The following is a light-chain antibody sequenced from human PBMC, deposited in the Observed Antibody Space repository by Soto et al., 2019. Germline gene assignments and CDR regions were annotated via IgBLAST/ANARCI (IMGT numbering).Light chain of an antibody. Sequence: ALTQPASVSGSPGQSITISCTGTSSDVGRYNYVSWYQQYPGRAPKLIIFDVTNRPSGVSPRFSGSKSGNTASLTISGLQAADEADYYCDSYTGTSARYAFGTGTKVTVL. CDR1: SSDVGRYNY. J-gene: IGLJ1*01. CDR3: DSYTGTSARYA. V-gene: IGLV2-14*03. CDR2: DVT.